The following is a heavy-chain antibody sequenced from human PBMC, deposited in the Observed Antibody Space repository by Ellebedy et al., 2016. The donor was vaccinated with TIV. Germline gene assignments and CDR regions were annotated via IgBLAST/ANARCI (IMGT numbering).Heavy chain of an antibody. CDR1: GYTFTSYY. CDR3: ARDLSPLNPYYDSSGYYPDAFDI. J-gene: IGHJ3*02. D-gene: IGHD3-22*01. Sequence: ASVKVSCKASGYTFTSYYMHWVRQAPGQGLEWMGIINPSGGSTSYAQKLQGRVTMTRDTSTSTVYMELSSLRSEDTAVYYCARDLSPLNPYYDSSGYYPDAFDIWGQGTMVTVSS. V-gene: IGHV1-46*04. CDR2: INPSGGST.